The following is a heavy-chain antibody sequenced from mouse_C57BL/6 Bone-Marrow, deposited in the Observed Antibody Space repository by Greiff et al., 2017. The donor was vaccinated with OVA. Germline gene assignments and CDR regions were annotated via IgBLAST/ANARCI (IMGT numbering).Heavy chain of an antibody. V-gene: IGHV3-6*01. CDR1: GYSITSGYY. J-gene: IGHJ3*01. CDR3: ARVFYYIAY. D-gene: IGHD2-1*01. CDR2: ISYDGSN. Sequence: EVQLQESGPGLVKPSQSLSLTCSVTGYSITSGYYWNWIRQFPGNKLEWMGYISYDGSNNYNPSLKNRIAITRDTAKNQFFLKLNSVTTEDTATYYCARVFYYIAYWGQGTLVTVSA.